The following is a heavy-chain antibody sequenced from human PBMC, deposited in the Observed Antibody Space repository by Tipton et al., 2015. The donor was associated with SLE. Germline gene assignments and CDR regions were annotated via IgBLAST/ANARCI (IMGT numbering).Heavy chain of an antibody. Sequence: TLSLTCTVSGGSISSYYWSWIRQPPGKGLEWIGYIYYSGSTNYNPSLKSRVTISVDTSKNQFSLKLSSVTAADTAVYYCARDNYYGSGSSSWWFDPWGQGTLVTVSS. V-gene: IGHV4-59*01. CDR3: ARDNYYGSGSSSWWFDP. D-gene: IGHD3-10*01. CDR2: IYYSGST. J-gene: IGHJ5*02. CDR1: GGSISSYY.